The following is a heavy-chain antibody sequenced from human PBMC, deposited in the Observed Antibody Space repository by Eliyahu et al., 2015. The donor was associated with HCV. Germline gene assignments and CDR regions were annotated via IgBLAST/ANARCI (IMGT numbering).Heavy chain of an antibody. Sequence: EVQLVESGGGLVQRGGSXRLSCAASGFXLGSXNMXWVRQAPGKGLGWVSFSSGRYSTIYYADSVKGRFTISRDNAKNSLYLQMNSLRAEDTAVYYCVRTNGYTYDYWGQGTLVTVFS. J-gene: IGHJ4*02. CDR2: SSGRYSTI. CDR3: VRTNGYTYDY. D-gene: IGHD5-24*01. CDR1: GFXLGSXN. V-gene: IGHV3-48*01.